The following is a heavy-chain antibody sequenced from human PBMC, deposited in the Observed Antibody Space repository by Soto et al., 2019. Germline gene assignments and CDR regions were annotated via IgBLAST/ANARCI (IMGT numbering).Heavy chain of an antibody. V-gene: IGHV4-59*01. D-gene: IGHD2-2*01. J-gene: IGHJ6*03. CDR1: GGSISSYD. CDR3: VRNIVVVPAANYYYYYMDV. Sequence: SETLSLTCTVSGGSISSYDWSWIRQPPGKELKWIGYIYYSGSTNYNPSLKSRVTISVDTSKNQFSLKLSSVTAADTAVYYCVRNIVVVPAANYYYYYMDVWGKGTTVTVSS. CDR2: IYYSGST.